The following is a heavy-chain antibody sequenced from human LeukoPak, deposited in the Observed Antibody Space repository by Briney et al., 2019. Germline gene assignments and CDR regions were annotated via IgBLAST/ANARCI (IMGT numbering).Heavy chain of an antibody. V-gene: IGHV4-39*01. CDR1: GFTFSRHG. J-gene: IGHJ4*02. D-gene: IGHD4-17*01. CDR2: IYYSGST. Sequence: PGRSLRLSCAASGFTFSRHGMHWIRQPPGKGLEWIGSIYYSGSTYYNPSLKSRVTISVDTSKNQFSLKLSSVTAADTAVYYCARRLLTVTTPPFDYWGQGTLVTVSS. CDR3: ARRLLTVTTPPFDY.